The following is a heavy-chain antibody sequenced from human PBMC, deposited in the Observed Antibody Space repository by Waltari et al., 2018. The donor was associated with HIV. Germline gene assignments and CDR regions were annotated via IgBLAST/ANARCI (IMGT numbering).Heavy chain of an antibody. CDR1: GGSISSSSYY. J-gene: IGHJ6*02. V-gene: IGHV4-39*01. Sequence: QLQLQESGPGLVKPSETLSLTCTVSGGSISSSSYYWGWIRQPPGKGLEWIGSIYYSGSTYYNPSLKSRVTISVDTSKNQFSLKLSSVTAADTAVYYCARGHYDILTGYYGYGMDVWGQGTTVTVSS. D-gene: IGHD3-9*01. CDR2: IYYSGST. CDR3: ARGHYDILTGYYGYGMDV.